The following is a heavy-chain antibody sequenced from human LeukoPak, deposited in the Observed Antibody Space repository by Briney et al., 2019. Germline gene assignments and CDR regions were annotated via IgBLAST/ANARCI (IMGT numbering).Heavy chain of an antibody. V-gene: IGHV1-2*02. CDR1: GYTFTAYY. J-gene: IGHJ4*02. Sequence: ASVKVSCKASGYTFTAYYIHWVRQAPGQGLEWMGWINPNSGGTNYAQKFQGRITMTRDTSISTVYMELSRLRSDDTAVCYCARVPQYSSGWPFDYWGQGTLVTVSS. CDR2: INPNSGGT. D-gene: IGHD6-19*01. CDR3: ARVPQYSSGWPFDY.